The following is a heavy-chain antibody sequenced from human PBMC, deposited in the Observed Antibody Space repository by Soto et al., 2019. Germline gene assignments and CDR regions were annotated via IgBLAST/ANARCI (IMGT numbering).Heavy chain of an antibody. V-gene: IGHV3-23*01. D-gene: IGHD3-3*01. J-gene: IGHJ6*02. CDR2: ISGSGGGT. CDR3: AKDRTVYYDFWSGPPSLDV. CDR1: GFTFRTYA. Sequence: ASVRLSCAASGFTFRTYAMNWVRQAPGMGLEWVSGISGSGGGTYYAGSVKGRFTISRDNSKNTLYLQMNSLRAEDTAVYYCAKDRTVYYDFWSGPPSLDVWGQGTTVTVSS.